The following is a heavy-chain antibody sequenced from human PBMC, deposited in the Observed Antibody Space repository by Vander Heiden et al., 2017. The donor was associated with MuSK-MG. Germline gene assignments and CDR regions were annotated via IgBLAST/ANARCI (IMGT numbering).Heavy chain of an antibody. V-gene: IGHV3-23*01. D-gene: IGHD1-26*01. CDR3: AKTQWGGSYSDFDH. J-gene: IGHJ4*02. Sequence: EVQLLESGGGLVQPGGSLRLSCAAPGFTLSSYAMTWVRQAPGKGLEWVSVISGSGGSTNYADSVKGRFTISRDNSKNTLYLQMNSLRAEDTAEYYCAKTQWGGSYSDFDHWGQGTPVTVSS. CDR1: GFTLSSYA. CDR2: ISGSGGST.